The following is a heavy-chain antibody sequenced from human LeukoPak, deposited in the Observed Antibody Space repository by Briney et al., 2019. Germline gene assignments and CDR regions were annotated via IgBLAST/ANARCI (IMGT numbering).Heavy chain of an antibody. CDR3: AREVAARPSIDY. Sequence: SETLSLTCTVSGDSISSGDYYWSWIRQPPGKGLEWIGCIYYSGSTSYNPSLKSRITISIDTSKNQFSLRLRSVTVADTAVYYCAREVAARPSIDYWGQGALVTVSS. D-gene: IGHD6-6*01. J-gene: IGHJ4*02. CDR2: IYYSGST. CDR1: GDSISSGDYY. V-gene: IGHV4-30-4*08.